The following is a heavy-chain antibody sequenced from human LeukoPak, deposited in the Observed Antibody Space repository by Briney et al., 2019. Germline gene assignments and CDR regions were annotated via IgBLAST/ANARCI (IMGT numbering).Heavy chain of an antibody. CDR3: AKPFGRTGTTSYYFDY. CDR1: GFTFSSYE. V-gene: IGHV3-48*03. J-gene: IGHJ4*02. CDR2: ISSSGSTI. D-gene: IGHD1-1*01. Sequence: GGSLRLACAASGFTFSSYEMNWVRQAPGEGREWVSYISSSGSTIYYADYVRGRFPISRDNAKNSLYLQMNSLRTEDTAVYYCAKPFGRTGTTSYYFDYWGQGTLVTVSS.